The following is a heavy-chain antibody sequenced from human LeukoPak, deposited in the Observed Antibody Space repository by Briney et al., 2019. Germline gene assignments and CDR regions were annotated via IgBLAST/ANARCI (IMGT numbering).Heavy chain of an antibody. J-gene: IGHJ4*02. CDR3: ARADVTVAGKLNYFDY. V-gene: IGHV3-11*01. CDR2: TSGSGGAI. D-gene: IGHD6-19*01. Sequence: GGSLRLSCAASGFIFTDYFMTWFRQAPGKGLEWISYTSGSGGAIFFADSLKDRFTISRDNAKNSLYLQMNSLTVEDTGVYFCARADVTVAGKLNYFDYWGQGTLVTVSS. CDR1: GFIFTDYF.